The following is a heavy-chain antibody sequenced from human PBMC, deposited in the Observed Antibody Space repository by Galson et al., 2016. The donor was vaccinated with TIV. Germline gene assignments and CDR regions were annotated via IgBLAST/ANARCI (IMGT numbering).Heavy chain of an antibody. V-gene: IGHV3-30*04. CDR1: GFTFNSYA. Sequence: SLRLSCAASGFTFNSYAMNWVRQAPGKGLEWVAVISFDGSNRYYADSVKGRFTISRDKSKNTLYLQMDSLRTEDTAVYYCARVFQSYQLDYWGQGTLVTVSS. J-gene: IGHJ4*02. CDR2: ISFDGSNR. D-gene: IGHD2-2*01. CDR3: ARVFQSYQLDY.